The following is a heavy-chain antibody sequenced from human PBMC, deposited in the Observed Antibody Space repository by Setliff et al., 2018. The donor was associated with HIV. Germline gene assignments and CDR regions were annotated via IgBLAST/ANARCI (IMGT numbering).Heavy chain of an antibody. J-gene: IGHJ6*02. CDR3: ARLALGPIHYYYYGMDV. CDR1: GFTFSSYS. CDR2: ISFDGDNK. D-gene: IGHD1-26*01. Sequence: GGSLRLSCAASGFTFSSYSMNWVRQAPGKGLDWVTLISFDGDNKYYAESVKGRFTISRDNAKNSLFLQMNSLGAEDTAVYFWARLALGPIHYYYYGMDVWGQGTTVTVSS. V-gene: IGHV3-33*08.